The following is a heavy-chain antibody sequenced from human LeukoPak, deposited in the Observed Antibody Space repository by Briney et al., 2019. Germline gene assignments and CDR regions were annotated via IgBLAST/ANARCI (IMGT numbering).Heavy chain of an antibody. CDR1: GFIFSSYT. CDR3: ARWEVSVAALDY. CDR2: ISGSGGST. V-gene: IGHV3-23*01. D-gene: IGHD1-26*01. J-gene: IGHJ4*02. Sequence: GGSLRLSCAASGFIFSSYTMNWVRQAPGKGLEWVSAISGSGGSTYYADSVKGRFTISRDNSKNTLWLQMNSLRAEDTAIYYCARWEVSVAALDYWGQGTLVTVSS.